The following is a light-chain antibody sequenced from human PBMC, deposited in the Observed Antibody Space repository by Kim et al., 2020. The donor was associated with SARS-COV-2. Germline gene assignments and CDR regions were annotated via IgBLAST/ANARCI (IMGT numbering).Light chain of an antibody. V-gene: IGLV1-47*01. J-gene: IGLJ3*02. CDR2: KNN. Sequence: QSVLTQPPSASGTPGQRVTISCSGRSSNVGSNYVYWYQQVPGTAPKLLIYKNNQRPSGVPDRFSGSKSGTSASLAISGLRSEDEADYYCAAWDDSLSGHCVFGGGTQLTVL. CDR3: AAWDDSLSGHCV. CDR1: SSNVGSNY.